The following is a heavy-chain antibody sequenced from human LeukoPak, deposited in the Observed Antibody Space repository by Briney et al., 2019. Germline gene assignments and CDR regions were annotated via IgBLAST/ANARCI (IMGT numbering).Heavy chain of an antibody. CDR1: GFTLSSYS. J-gene: IGHJ4*02. CDR3: ARDPRTAAAAFDY. V-gene: IGHV3-48*02. D-gene: IGHD6-13*01. CDR2: ISITSSTI. Sequence: GGSLRLSCAASGFTLSSYSMNWVRQAPGKGLEWVSFISITSSTIYYADSVKGRFTISRDNAKNLLYLQMNSLRDEDTAVYYCARDPRTAAAAFDYWGQGTLVTVSS.